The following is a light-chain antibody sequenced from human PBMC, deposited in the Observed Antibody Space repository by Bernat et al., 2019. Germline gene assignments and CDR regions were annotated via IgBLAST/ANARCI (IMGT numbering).Light chain of an antibody. CDR3: RSYTSSSTLDV. V-gene: IGLV2-14*03. Sequence: QSALTQPASVSGSPGQSITISCTGTSSDVGGYNYVSWYQQHPGKAPKLMIYDVSKRPSGVSNRFSGSKSGNTASLTISGLQAEDEADYYCRSYTSSSTLDVFGTETKVTVL. CDR1: SSDVGGYNY. J-gene: IGLJ1*01. CDR2: DVS.